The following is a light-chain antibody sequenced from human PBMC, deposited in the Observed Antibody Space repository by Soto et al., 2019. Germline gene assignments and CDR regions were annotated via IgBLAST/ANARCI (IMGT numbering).Light chain of an antibody. CDR2: AAS. V-gene: IGKV1-39*01. CDR1: QSISSY. Sequence: DIPMTQSPSSLSASVGDRVTITCRASQSISSYLNWYQQKPGKAPKLLIYAASSLQSGVPSRFSGSGSGTDFTLTMSSLQPEDFATYYCQQSYSTCLVAFGPGTKVDIK. CDR3: QQSYSTCLVA. J-gene: IGKJ3*01.